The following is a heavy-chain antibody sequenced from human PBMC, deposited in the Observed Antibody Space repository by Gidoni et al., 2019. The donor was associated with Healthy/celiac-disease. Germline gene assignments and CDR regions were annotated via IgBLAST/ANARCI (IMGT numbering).Heavy chain of an antibody. CDR2: IYPGDSDT. CDR1: GYSCTSYG. J-gene: IGHJ5*02. CDR3: ARRGGGGVTGVNWFDP. D-gene: IGHD3-10*01. V-gene: IGHV5-51*03. Sequence: EVQLVQSGSEVKTPGESLKTSCPGSGYSCTSYGIGWVRQMPGKGLEWMGIIYPGDSDTRYSPSFQGQVTIAADKSISTAYLQWSSLKASDTAMYYCARRGGGGVTGVNWFDPWGQGTLVTVSS.